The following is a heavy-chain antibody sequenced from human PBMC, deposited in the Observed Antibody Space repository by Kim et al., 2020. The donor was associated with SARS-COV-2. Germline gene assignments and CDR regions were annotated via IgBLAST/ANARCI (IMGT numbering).Heavy chain of an antibody. CDR3: ARGGDTYYYGSGSYPHY. J-gene: IGHJ4*02. CDR1: GYTFTSYA. Sequence: ASVKVSCKASGYTFTSYAMHWVRQAPGQRLEWMGWINAGNGNTKYSQKFQGRVTITRDTSASTAYMELSSLRSEDTAVYYCARGGDTYYYGSGSYPHYWGQGTLVTVSS. D-gene: IGHD3-10*01. V-gene: IGHV1-3*01. CDR2: INAGNGNT.